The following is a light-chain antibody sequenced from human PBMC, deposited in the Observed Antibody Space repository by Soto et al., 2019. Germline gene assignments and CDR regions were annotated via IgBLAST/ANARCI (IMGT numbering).Light chain of an antibody. J-gene: IGKJ5*01. CDR3: QQYGSSPPIT. CDR1: QSVSSIY. Sequence: EIVLTQSPGTLSLSPGERATLSCRASQSVSSIYLAWYQQRPGQAPRLLIYGASSRAPGIPDRFSGSGSGTDFTLTISRLEPEDFAVYYCQQYGSSPPITFGQGTRLEIK. CDR2: GAS. V-gene: IGKV3-20*01.